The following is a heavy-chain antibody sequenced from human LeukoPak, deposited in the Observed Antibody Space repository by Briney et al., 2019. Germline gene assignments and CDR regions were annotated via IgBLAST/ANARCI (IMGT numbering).Heavy chain of an antibody. CDR2: IKSETDGGTT. Sequence: GGSLRLSCAASGFTFSNAWMSWVRQAPGKGLEWVGRIKSETDGGTTDYAAPVKGRFTISRDDSKNTLYLQMNSLKTEDTAVYYCTTVTMIVVVITNLDYYYYMDVWGKGTTVTVSS. CDR1: GFTFSNAW. D-gene: IGHD3-22*01. J-gene: IGHJ6*03. CDR3: TTVTMIVVVITNLDYYYYMDV. V-gene: IGHV3-15*01.